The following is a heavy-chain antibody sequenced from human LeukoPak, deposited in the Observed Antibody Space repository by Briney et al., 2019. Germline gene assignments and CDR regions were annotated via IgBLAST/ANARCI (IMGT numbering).Heavy chain of an antibody. J-gene: IGHJ3*01. V-gene: IGHV4-39*07. CDR3: AAGFEVSYEIFNAFAL. D-gene: IGHD2/OR15-2a*01. CDR2: IYYSGST. Sequence: SETLSLTCTVSRGSISSSHYYWGWIHQPPGRGLEWIGTIYYSGSTYYNPSLRSRVTMSLDTSKNQFSLTLSSVTAADTAVYYCAAGFEVSYEIFNAFALWGQGTLVTVSS. CDR1: RGSISSSHYY.